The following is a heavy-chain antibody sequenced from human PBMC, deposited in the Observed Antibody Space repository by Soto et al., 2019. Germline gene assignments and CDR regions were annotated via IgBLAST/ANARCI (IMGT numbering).Heavy chain of an antibody. CDR1: GGSFSGYY. D-gene: IGHD6-13*01. J-gene: IGHJ4*02. V-gene: IGHV4-34*01. CDR3: ARKQQLATSHFDY. Sequence: SETLSLTCAFYGGSFSGYYWSWIRQPPGKGLEWIGEINHSGSTNYNPSLKSRVTISVDTSKNQFSLKLSSVTAADTAVYYCARKQQLATSHFDYWGQGTLVTVSS. CDR2: INHSGST.